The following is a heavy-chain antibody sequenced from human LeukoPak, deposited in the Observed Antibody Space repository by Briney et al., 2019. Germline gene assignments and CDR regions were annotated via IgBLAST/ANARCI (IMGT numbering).Heavy chain of an antibody. CDR3: ARHACDCDCDRSVSGAFDI. CDR1: ESAFNIYW. CDR2: INQDGREK. V-gene: IGHV3-7*04. J-gene: IGHJ3*02. Sequence: GGSLRLSCACSESAFNIYWMNRVGQAPGKGLEGVANINQDGREKYYVDSVKGRFTISRDNAKNSLYRQLNSLRAEATAESDGARHACDCDCDRSVSGAFDIWGQGTMVTVSS. D-gene: IGHD2-21*01.